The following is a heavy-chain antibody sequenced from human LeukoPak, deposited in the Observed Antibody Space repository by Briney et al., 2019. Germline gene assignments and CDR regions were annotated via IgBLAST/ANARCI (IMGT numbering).Heavy chain of an antibody. CDR3: ARGLLSKGRWFDWFDP. CDR1: GYTFTGYY. V-gene: IGHV1-2*02. D-gene: IGHD2-15*01. Sequence: ASVKVSCKASGYTFTGYYMHWVRQAPGQGLEWMGWINPNSGGTNYAQKFQGRVTMTRDTSISTAYMELSRLRSDDTAVYYCARGLLSKGRWFDWFDPWGQGTLVTVSS. J-gene: IGHJ5*02. CDR2: INPNSGGT.